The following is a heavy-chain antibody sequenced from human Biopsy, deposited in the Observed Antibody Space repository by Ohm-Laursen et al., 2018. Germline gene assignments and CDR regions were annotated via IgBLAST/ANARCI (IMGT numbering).Heavy chain of an antibody. CDR1: GFSISSGFH. J-gene: IGHJ4*02. D-gene: IGHD2-15*01. CDR3: ARMKGRGYLDY. CDR2: IYRTGTT. Sequence: SETLSLTCGVSGFSISSGFHWAWIRQPPGKGLERIGFIYRTGTTTYNPSFKSRVAMAVDTSKNQFSLTLNSVTAADTAVYYCARMKGRGYLDYWGQGTLVIVSS. V-gene: IGHV4-38-2*01.